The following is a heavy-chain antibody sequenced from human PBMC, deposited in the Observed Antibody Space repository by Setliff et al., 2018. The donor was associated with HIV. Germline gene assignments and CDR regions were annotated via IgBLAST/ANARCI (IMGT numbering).Heavy chain of an antibody. CDR1: GGSISSSSYY. CDR3: ASYRKAERWLQLGGNCDY. V-gene: IGHV4-39*01. CDR2: IDYSGST. J-gene: IGHJ4*02. D-gene: IGHD5-12*01. Sequence: SETLSLTCTVSGGSISSSSYYWGWIRQPPGKGLEWIGSIDYSGSTYYNPSLKSRVTISVDTSKNQFSLKLSSVTAAETAVYYCASYRKAERWLQLGGNCDYWGQGTLVTVSS.